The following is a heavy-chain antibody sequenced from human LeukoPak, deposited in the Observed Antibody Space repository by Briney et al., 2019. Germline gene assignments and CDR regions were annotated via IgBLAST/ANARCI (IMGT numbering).Heavy chain of an antibody. CDR1: GGSLNGHY. V-gene: IGHV4-34*01. CDR3: ARDYGGKGSFDY. J-gene: IGHJ4*02. CDR2: GNESGGT. D-gene: IGHD4-23*01. Sequence: SETLSLTCAVYGGSLNGHYWSWIRQPPGKGLEWIGEGNESGGTKFNPSLKSRVTISADTSKNQFSLKLSSVTAADTAVYYCARDYGGKGSFDYWGQGTLVTVSS.